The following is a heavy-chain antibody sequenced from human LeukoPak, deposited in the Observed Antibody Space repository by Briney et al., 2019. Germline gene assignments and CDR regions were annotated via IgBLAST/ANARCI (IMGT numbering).Heavy chain of an antibody. CDR1: GGSISSQY. Sequence: AEPLSLTCSVSGGSISSQYLSWIRQPAGKGLEWIGCIYNSGRTIYNPSLKSRVTMTVDTYKTSFSLLLSSVPAADTTVYYCAREVTWYGIHVFDYWGQGILVTVSS. CDR2: IYNSGRT. CDR3: AREVTWYGIHVFDY. D-gene: IGHD2-21*02. J-gene: IGHJ4*02. V-gene: IGHV4-4*07.